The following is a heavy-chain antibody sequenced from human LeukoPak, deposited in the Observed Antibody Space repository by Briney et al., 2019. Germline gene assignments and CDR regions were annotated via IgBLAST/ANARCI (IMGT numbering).Heavy chain of an antibody. Sequence: GGSLRLSCAASGFTFSNYGMHWVRQAPGKGLEWVAFMWYEGTNKYYADSVKGRFTISRDNSKSTLYLQMNSLRAEDTAVYYCATSTQVAAPGTAYFDYWGQGTLVTVSS. CDR1: GFTFSNYG. D-gene: IGHD6-13*01. CDR2: MWYEGTNK. J-gene: IGHJ4*02. CDR3: ATSTQVAAPGTAYFDY. V-gene: IGHV3-30*02.